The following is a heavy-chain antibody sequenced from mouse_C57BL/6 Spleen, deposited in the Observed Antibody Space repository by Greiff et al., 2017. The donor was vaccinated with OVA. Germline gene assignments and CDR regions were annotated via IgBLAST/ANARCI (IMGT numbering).Heavy chain of an antibody. CDR1: GYAFTNYL. D-gene: IGHD4-1*01. Sequence: QVQLQQSGAELVRPGTSVKVSCKASGYAFTNYLIEWVKQRPGQGLEWIGVINPGSGGTNYNEKFKGKATLTADKSSSTAYMQLSSLTSEDSAVYVCERWDRTGDDGGLDYWGQGTTLTVSS. CDR2: INPGSGGT. CDR3: ERWDRTGDDGGLDY. J-gene: IGHJ2*01. V-gene: IGHV1-54*01.